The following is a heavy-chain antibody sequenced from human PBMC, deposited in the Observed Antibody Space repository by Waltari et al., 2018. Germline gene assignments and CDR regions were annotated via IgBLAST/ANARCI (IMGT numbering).Heavy chain of an antibody. CDR1: GYSISSCYY. J-gene: IGHJ4*02. Sequence: QVQLQESGPGLVKPSETLSLTCAVSGYSISSCYYWGWIRQPPGKGLAWIGSIYHSGSTYYNPSLKSRVTISVDTSKNQFSLKLSSVTAADTAVYYCARVGDYGDYVSVDYWGQGTLVTVSS. D-gene: IGHD4-17*01. CDR2: IYHSGST. V-gene: IGHV4-38-2*01. CDR3: ARVGDYGDYVSVDY.